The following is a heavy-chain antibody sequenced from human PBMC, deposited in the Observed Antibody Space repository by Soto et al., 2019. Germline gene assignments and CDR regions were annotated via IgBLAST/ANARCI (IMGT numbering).Heavy chain of an antibody. Sequence: QIQLVQSGSEVRMPEASVKVSCKASGYIFTTYSITWVRQAPGQGLEWMGWVSASNGKTNYAQKFEDRVTMTTDTSTTTAYMELRNLRSDDTAVYYCARDAFGVYASWFDPWGQGTLVTVSS. CDR3: ARDAFGVYASWFDP. V-gene: IGHV1-18*04. J-gene: IGHJ5*02. D-gene: IGHD2-2*01. CDR2: VSASNGKT. CDR1: GYIFTTYS.